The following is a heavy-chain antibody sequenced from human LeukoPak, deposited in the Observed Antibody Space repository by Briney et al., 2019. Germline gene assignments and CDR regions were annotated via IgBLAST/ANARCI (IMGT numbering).Heavy chain of an antibody. Sequence: ASVKVSCKASGYTFTSYGISWVRQAPGQGLEWMGWISAYNGNTNYAQKLQGRVTMTTDTSTSTAYMELRSLRSEDTAVYYCARVLWFGELDAFDIWGQGTMVTVPS. V-gene: IGHV1-18*01. CDR2: ISAYNGNT. CDR3: ARVLWFGELDAFDI. D-gene: IGHD3-10*01. CDR1: GYTFTSYG. J-gene: IGHJ3*02.